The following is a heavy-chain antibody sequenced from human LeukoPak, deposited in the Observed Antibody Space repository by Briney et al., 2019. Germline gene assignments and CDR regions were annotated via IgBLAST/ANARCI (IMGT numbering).Heavy chain of an antibody. CDR3: ARDSGYSYADDY. CDR2: ITYNSGTI. D-gene: IGHD5-18*01. V-gene: IGHV3-48*02. J-gene: IGHJ4*02. Sequence: PGGSLRLSCAASGFTFRSYAMSWVRQAPGKGLEWVSYITYNSGTIFYADSVKGRFTISRDNAKDSLYLQMSSLRDEDTAVYYCARDSGYSYADDYWGQGTLVTVSS. CDR1: GFTFRSYA.